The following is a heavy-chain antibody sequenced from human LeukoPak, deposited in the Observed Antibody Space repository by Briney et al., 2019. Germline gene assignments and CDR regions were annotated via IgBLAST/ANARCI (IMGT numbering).Heavy chain of an antibody. CDR1: GYTFTSYS. CDR2: IIPSGGST. V-gene: IGHV1-46*01. J-gene: IGHJ5*02. Sequence: ASVKVSCKASGYTFTSYSMHWVRQAPGQGLEWMGVIIPSGGSTTYAHKFRGRVTMTRDMSTTTVYLELSSLRSEDTAVYYCASAIALAGTRVHSWFDPWGQGTLLTVSS. CDR3: ASAIALAGTRVHSWFDP. D-gene: IGHD6-19*01.